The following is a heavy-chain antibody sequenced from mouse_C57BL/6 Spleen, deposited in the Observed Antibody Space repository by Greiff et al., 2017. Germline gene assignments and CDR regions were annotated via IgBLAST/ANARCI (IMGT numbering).Heavy chain of an antibody. CDR2: IDPSDSET. V-gene: IGHV1-52*01. CDR1: GYTFTSYW. J-gene: IGHJ4*01. D-gene: IGHD1-1*02. Sequence: VQLQQPGAELVRPGSSVKLSCKASGYTFTSYWMHWVKQRPIQGLEWIGNIDPSDSETHYNQKFKDKATLTVDKSSSTAYMQLSSLTSEDSAVYYCARDGGNPYYYAMDYWGQGTSVTVSS. CDR3: ARDGGNPYYYAMDY.